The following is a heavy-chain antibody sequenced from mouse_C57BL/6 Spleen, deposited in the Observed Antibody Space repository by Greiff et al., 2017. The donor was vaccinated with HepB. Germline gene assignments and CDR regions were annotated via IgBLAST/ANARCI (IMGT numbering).Heavy chain of an antibody. D-gene: IGHD2-5*01. CDR2: INPNYGTT. J-gene: IGHJ3*01. Sequence: SQLQQPGPELVKPGASVKIPCKAFGYPFTDYNMNWVKQSNGKSLEWIGVINPNYGTTSYNQKFKGKATLTVDQSSSTAYMQLNSLTSEDSAVYYCARGGPYYSNLFAYWGQGTLVTVSA. V-gene: IGHV1-39*01. CDR1: GYPFTDYN. CDR3: ARGGPYYSNLFAY.